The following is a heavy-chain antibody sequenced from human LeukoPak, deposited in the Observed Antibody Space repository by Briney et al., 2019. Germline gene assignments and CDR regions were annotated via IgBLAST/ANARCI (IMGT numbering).Heavy chain of an antibody. V-gene: IGHV1-69*13. Sequence: SVKVSCKVSRYTLTELSMHWVRQAPGQGLEWMGGIIPIFGTANYAQKFQGRVTITADESTSTAYMELSSLRSEDTAVYYCACGNSEDYYYGMDVWGQGTTVTVSS. CDR1: RYTLTELS. CDR2: IIPIFGTA. J-gene: IGHJ6*02. D-gene: IGHD4-23*01. CDR3: ACGNSEDYYYGMDV.